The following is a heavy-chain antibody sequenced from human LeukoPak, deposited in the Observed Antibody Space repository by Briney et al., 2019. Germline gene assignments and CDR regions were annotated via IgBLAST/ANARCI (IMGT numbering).Heavy chain of an antibody. CDR2: MNPNSGGT. V-gene: IGHV1-2*02. CDR3: AITYDILTGYPLYWFDP. CDR1: GYTFTSYD. D-gene: IGHD3-9*01. Sequence: ASVKVSCKASGYTFTSYDINWVRQATGQGLEWMGWMNPNSGGTNYAQKFQGRVTMTRDTSISTAYMELSRLRSDDTAVYYCAITYDILTGYPLYWFDPWGQGTLVTVSS. J-gene: IGHJ5*02.